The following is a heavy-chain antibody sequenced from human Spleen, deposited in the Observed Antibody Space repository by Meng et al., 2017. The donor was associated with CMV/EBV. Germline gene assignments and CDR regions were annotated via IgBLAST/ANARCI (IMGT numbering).Heavy chain of an antibody. V-gene: IGHV1-69*11. CDR1: GGTFSTYA. D-gene: IGHD3-10*01. CDR3: ATDGPGGGSYCLY. Sequence: CKGSGGTFSTYAINWVRQAPGQGLEWMGTIIPMGETAIYTQKFRGRVTITADESTTTAHMEISGLTSEDTAVYYCATDGPGGGSYCLYWGQGTLVTVSS. J-gene: IGHJ4*02. CDR2: IIPMGETA.